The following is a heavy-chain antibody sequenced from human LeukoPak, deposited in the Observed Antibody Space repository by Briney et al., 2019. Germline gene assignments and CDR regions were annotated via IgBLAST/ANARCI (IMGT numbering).Heavy chain of an antibody. CDR3: AKDHCRGGSCYSHFDY. CDR2: ISGDAGRT. D-gene: IGHD2-15*01. J-gene: IGHJ4*02. Sequence: SGGSLRLSCAASGFTFDDYAMHWVRQAPGKGLEWVSLISGDAGRTFYADSVKGRFTISRDNSKNTLSLQMNSLRAEDTAVYYCAKDHCRGGSCYSHFDYWGQGTLVTVSS. V-gene: IGHV3-43*02. CDR1: GFTFDDYA.